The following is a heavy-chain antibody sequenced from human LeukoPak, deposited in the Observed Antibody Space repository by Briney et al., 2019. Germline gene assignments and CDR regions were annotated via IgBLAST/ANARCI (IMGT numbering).Heavy chain of an antibody. V-gene: IGHV3-7*01. CDR3: ARGYCSGGSCHGMDAFDI. CDR2: LMQDGSEK. J-gene: IGHJ3*02. D-gene: IGHD2-15*01. CDR1: GFTFRSYW. Sequence: GGPLRLSCAASGFTFRSYWMSWVRQAPGKGLEWVANLMQDGSEKYYVDSVKGRFTISRDNAKNSLYLQMNSLRAEDTAVYYCARGYCSGGSCHGMDAFDIWGQGTMVTVSS.